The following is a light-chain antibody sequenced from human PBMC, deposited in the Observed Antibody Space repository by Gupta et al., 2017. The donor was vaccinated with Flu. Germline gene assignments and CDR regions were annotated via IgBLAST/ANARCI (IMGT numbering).Light chain of an antibody. J-gene: IGLJ2*01. Sequence: QSALTQPASVSGSPGQSIAISCTGTSSDVGGYNSVSWYQQHPGKAPKLIIYDVTDWPSGVSDRFSGSKSGSTASLTISGLQAEDEADYYCTSYTSESTLIFGGGTKLTVL. CDR1: SSDVGGYNS. V-gene: IGLV2-14*03. CDR3: TSYTSESTLI. CDR2: DVT.